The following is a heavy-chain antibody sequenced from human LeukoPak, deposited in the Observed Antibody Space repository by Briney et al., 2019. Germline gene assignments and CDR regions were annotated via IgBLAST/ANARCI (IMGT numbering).Heavy chain of an antibody. Sequence: ASVKVSCKASGYTFTGYFIHCVRQAPGQGLEWMGWMNPNSGGTNYAQKFQGRVTMTRDTSISTAYMQLSRLRSDDTAVYFCARGAAAAGLAFDIWGQGTMVTVS. J-gene: IGHJ3*02. D-gene: IGHD6-13*01. CDR1: GYTFTGYF. CDR3: ARGAAAAGLAFDI. CDR2: MNPNSGGT. V-gene: IGHV1-2*02.